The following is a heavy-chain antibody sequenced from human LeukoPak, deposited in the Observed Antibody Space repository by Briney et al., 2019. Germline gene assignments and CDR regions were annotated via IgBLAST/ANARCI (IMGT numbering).Heavy chain of an antibody. CDR2: ISVNNGGT. CDR1: GYTFTTYS. D-gene: IGHD3-10*01. J-gene: IGHJ4*02. CDR3: AITYYYGSGSFGPISPNFDY. Sequence: ASVKVSCKASGYTFTTYSLAWVRQAPGQSLEWMGWISVNNGGTNYAQKFQGRVTMTRDTPISTAYMELSRLRSDDTAVYYCAITYYYGSGSFGPISPNFDYWGQGALVTVSS. V-gene: IGHV1-2*02.